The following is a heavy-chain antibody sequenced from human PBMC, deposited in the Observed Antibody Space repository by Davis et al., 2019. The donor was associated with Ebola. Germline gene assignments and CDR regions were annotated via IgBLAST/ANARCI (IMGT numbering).Heavy chain of an antibody. V-gene: IGHV3-74*01. CDR3: AKDLGRTSGSNE. CDR1: GYTVGSDF. J-gene: IGHJ3*01. CDR2: IYTDASST. D-gene: IGHD1-26*01. Sequence: GESLKISCSVSGYTVGSDFMIWARQALGKGLEWVSHIYTDASSTAYADSVRGRFTISRDNAKSTLFLQISSLRAEDTAVYYCAKDLGRTSGSNEWGQGTVVTVSS.